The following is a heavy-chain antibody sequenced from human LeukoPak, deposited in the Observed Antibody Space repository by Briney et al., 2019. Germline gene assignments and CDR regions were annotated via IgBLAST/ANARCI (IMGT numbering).Heavy chain of an antibody. V-gene: IGHV1-46*01. CDR3: ARDPAYCAGDCYSVFDY. J-gene: IGHJ4*02. CDR2: INPSGGST. CDR1: GYTFTSYY. D-gene: IGHD2-21*02. Sequence: GASVKVSCKASGYTFTSYYMHWVRQAPGQGLEWMGIINPSGGSTSYAQKFQGRVTMTRDTSTSTVYMELSSLRSEDTAVYYCARDPAYCAGDCYSVFDYWGQGTLVTVSS.